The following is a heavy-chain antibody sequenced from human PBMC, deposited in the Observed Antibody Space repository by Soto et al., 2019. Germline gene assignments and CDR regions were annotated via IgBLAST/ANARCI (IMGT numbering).Heavy chain of an antibody. CDR2: IYYSGST. D-gene: IGHD3-3*01. Sequence: ASETLSLTCTVSGGSISSYYWSWIRQPPGKGLEWIGYIYYSGSTNYNPSLKSRVTISVDTSKNQFSLKLSSVTAADTAVYYCARRKRFLEHNWFDPWGQGTLVTVSS. CDR3: ARRKRFLEHNWFDP. J-gene: IGHJ5*02. CDR1: GGSISSYY. V-gene: IGHV4-59*01.